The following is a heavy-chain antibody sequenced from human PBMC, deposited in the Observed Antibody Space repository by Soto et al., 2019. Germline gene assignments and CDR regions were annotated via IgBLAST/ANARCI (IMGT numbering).Heavy chain of an antibody. CDR3: ARRSTVTYDY. V-gene: IGHV4-39*01. CDR2: FYYSQST. J-gene: IGHJ4*02. D-gene: IGHD4-17*01. CDR1: GGSLTSNSYY. Sequence: SETLSLTCTVSGGSLTSNSYYWGWIRQPPGKGLEWIGSFYYSQSTYFNPSLKSRVTISVETSKNQYSLKLSAVTAADTAVYYCARRSTVTYDYWGQGILVTVS.